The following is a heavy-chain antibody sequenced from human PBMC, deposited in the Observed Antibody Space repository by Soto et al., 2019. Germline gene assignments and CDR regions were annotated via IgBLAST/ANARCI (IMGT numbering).Heavy chain of an antibody. J-gene: IGHJ4*02. CDR1: GFTFSNYA. CDR2: ISESASAI. Sequence: GGSLRLSSEASGFTFSNYAINWVRQAPGKGLEWVSFISESASAIYHAASVKGRFTISRDNAKNSLYLQMNSLRDEDTAVYYCARGHQPKGFDYWGQGTLVTVSS. CDR3: ARGHQPKGFDY. V-gene: IGHV3-48*02. D-gene: IGHD2-2*01.